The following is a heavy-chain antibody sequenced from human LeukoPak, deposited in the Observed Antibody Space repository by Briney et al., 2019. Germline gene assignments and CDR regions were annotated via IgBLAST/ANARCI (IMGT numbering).Heavy chain of an antibody. D-gene: IGHD2/OR15-2a*01. CDR1: GFTFSTYE. CDR3: AREGKYYFVY. V-gene: IGHV3-48*03. Sequence: GGSLRLSCAASGFTFSTYEMIWVRQAPGKGLEWVSYISSSGSGSTIYCADSVKGRFTISRDNAKNSLYLQMSSLRAEDTAVYYCAREGKYYFVYWGQGSLVTVPS. J-gene: IGHJ4*02. CDR2: ISSSGSGSTI.